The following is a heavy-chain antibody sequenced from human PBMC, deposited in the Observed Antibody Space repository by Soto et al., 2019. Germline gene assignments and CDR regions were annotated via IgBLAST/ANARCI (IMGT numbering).Heavy chain of an antibody. CDR3: ARVRDYVWGSYRYRAFDY. V-gene: IGHV4-59*01. CDR2: IYYSGSA. CDR1: GGSISSYY. Sequence: PSETLSLTCTVSGGSISSYYWSWIRQPPGKGLEWIGYIYYSGSANYNPSLKSRVTISVDTSKNQFSLKLSSVTAADTAVYYCARVRDYVWGSYRYRAFDYWGQGTLVTVSS. J-gene: IGHJ4*02. D-gene: IGHD3-16*02.